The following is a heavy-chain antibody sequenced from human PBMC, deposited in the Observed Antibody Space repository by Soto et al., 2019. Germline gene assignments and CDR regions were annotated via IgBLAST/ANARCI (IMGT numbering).Heavy chain of an antibody. CDR2: IIPIFGTA. D-gene: IGHD5-12*01. Sequence: SVKVSCKASGGTFSSYAISWVRQAPGQGLEWMGGIIPIFGTANYAQKFQGRATITADESTSTAYMELSSLRSEDTAVYYCASRYSGYDFGFDYWGQGTLVTVSS. V-gene: IGHV1-69*13. J-gene: IGHJ4*02. CDR1: GGTFSSYA. CDR3: ASRYSGYDFGFDY.